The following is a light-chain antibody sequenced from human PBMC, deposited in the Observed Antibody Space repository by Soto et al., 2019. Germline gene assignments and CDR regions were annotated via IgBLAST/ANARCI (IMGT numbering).Light chain of an antibody. CDR1: QNIRTF. CDR3: LQRSDWPLT. V-gene: IGKV3-11*01. Sequence: DIILTQSPDTLSLSPGERATLSCRASQNIRTFLAWYQQKPGQAPRLLISDASYRATGIPPRFSGSGSGTDFTLTISSLEPEDFAVYYCLQRSDWPLTFGGGSRWRS. J-gene: IGKJ4*01. CDR2: DAS.